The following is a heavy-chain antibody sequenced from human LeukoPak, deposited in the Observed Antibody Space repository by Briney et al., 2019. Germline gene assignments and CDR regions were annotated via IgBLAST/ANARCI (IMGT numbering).Heavy chain of an antibody. CDR3: ANRWRGFLDP. V-gene: IGHV4-39*01. CDR1: GGSISSRSYY. CDR2: IYYSGST. Sequence: PSETLSLTCTVSGGSISSRSYYWGWIRQPPGKGLEWIGSIYYSGSTYCNPSLKSRVTIFVDTSKNQFSLKLGSVTAADTAVYYCANRWRGFLDPWGQGTLVTVSS. D-gene: IGHD2-15*01. J-gene: IGHJ5*02.